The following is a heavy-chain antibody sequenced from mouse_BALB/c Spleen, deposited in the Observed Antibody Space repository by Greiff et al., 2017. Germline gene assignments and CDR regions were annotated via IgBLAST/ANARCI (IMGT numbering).Heavy chain of an antibody. D-gene: IGHD2-1*01. CDR2: ISSGGST. CDR3: ARSFYYGNYVGAMDY. Sequence: EVKLVESGGGLVKPGGSLKLSCAASGFAFSSYDMSWVRQTPEKRLEWVAYISSGGSTYYPDSVKGRFTISRDNARNILYLQMSSLRSEDTAMYYCARSFYYGNYVGAMDYWGQGTSVTVSS. CDR1: GFAFSSYD. J-gene: IGHJ4*01. V-gene: IGHV5-6-5*01.